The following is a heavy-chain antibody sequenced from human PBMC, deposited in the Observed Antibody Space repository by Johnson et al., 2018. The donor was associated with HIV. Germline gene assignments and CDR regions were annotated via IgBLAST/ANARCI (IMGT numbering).Heavy chain of an antibody. D-gene: IGHD3-16*01. CDR3: ARGQGGAIPHDAFDI. Sequence: VQLVESGGGLVQPGRSLRLSCAASGFTFDDYAMHWVRQAPGKGLEWVSCISSNGGSTYYASSVKGRFTISRDNSKNTLYLQMGSLRAEDMAVYYCARGQGGAIPHDAFDIWGQGTMVTVSS. CDR1: GFTFDDYA. CDR2: ISSNGGST. V-gene: IGHV3-64*01. J-gene: IGHJ3*02.